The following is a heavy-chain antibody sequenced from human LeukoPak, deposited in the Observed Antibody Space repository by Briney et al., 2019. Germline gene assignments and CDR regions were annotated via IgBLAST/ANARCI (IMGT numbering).Heavy chain of an antibody. D-gene: IGHD3-10*01. CDR3: ARDGRVRDYYGSGSYYGP. Sequence: GGSLRLSCAASGFTVSSSYMSWVRKAPGKGLEWVSVIYSGGSTYYADSVKGRFTISRDNSKNTMYLQMNSLRAEDTAVYYCARDGRVRDYYGSGSYYGPWGQGTLVTVSS. CDR1: GFTVSSSY. V-gene: IGHV3-53*01. J-gene: IGHJ5*02. CDR2: IYSGGST.